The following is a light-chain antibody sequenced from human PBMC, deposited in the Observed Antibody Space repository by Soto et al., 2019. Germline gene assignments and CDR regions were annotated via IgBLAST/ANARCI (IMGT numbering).Light chain of an antibody. J-gene: IGKJ1*01. CDR3: QQYGSSPRT. V-gene: IGKV3-20*01. CDR1: QSVSSSY. CDR2: GAS. Sequence: EIVLTQSPGTLSLSPGERATLSCRANQSVSSSYLAWYQQKVGQAPRLLIHGASSRATGIPDRFSGSGSGTDFTLTISRLEPDDFAVYYCQQYGSSPRTFGQGTKVEIK.